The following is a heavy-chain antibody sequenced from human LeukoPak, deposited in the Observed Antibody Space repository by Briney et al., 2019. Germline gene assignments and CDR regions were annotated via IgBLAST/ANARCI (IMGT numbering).Heavy chain of an antibody. CDR3: ARASGAGSYHGY. V-gene: IGHV1-69*05. D-gene: IGHD3-10*01. Sequence: ASVKVSCKASGGTFSSYAISWVRQAPGQGLEWMGGIIPIFGTANYAQKFQGRVTITTDESTSTAYMELSSLRSEDTAVYYCARASGAGSYHGYWGQGTLVTVSS. CDR2: IIPIFGTA. CDR1: GGTFSSYA. J-gene: IGHJ4*02.